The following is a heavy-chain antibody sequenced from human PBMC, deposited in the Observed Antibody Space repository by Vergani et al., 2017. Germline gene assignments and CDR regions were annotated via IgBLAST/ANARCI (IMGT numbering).Heavy chain of an antibody. CDR1: GFTFSSYA. Sequence: EVQLLESGGGLVQPGGSLRLSCAASGFTFSSYAMSWVRQAPGKGLEWVSAISGSGGSPYYADSVKGRFTISRDNSKNTLYLQMNSLRAEDTAVYYCAKGTWTRYDCSGSYYYFDYWGQGTLVTVSS. D-gene: IGHD3-10*02. J-gene: IGHJ4*02. CDR3: AKGTWTRYDCSGSYYYFDY. V-gene: IGHV3-23*01. CDR2: ISGSGGSP.